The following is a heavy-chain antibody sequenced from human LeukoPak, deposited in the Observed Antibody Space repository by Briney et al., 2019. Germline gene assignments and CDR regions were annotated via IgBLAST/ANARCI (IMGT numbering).Heavy chain of an antibody. J-gene: IGHJ4*02. D-gene: IGHD6-13*01. Sequence: ASVKVSCKASGFTFNAYYIHWVRQAPGQGLEWMGIINPSGGSTSYAQKFQGRVTMTRDMSTSTVYMELSSLRSEDTAVYYCARGEKGYSSFLDCWGQGTLVTVSS. CDR2: INPSGGST. CDR1: GFTFNAYY. CDR3: ARGEKGYSSFLDC. V-gene: IGHV1-46*02.